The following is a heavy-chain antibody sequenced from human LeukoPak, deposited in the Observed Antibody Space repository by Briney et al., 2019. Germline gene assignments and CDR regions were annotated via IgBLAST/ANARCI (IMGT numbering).Heavy chain of an antibody. D-gene: IGHD3-10*01. CDR3: ARTYGPGSYLDY. CDR2: IYQSGYT. Sequence: SGTLSLTCSVSGDSLSSSTNWWSWVRQPPGKGLEWIGEIYQSGYTNYNPSLKSRVTMSVDTSKNQFPLNLSSVTAADTAVYYCARTYGPGSYLDYWGQGTLVTVSS. V-gene: IGHV4-4*02. J-gene: IGHJ4*02. CDR1: GDSLSSSTNW.